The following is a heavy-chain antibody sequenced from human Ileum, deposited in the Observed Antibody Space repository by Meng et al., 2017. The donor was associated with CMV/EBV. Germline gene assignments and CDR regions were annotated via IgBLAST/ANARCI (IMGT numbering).Heavy chain of an antibody. J-gene: IGHJ4*02. CDR2: IYYSGST. V-gene: IGHV4-39*01. Sequence: SSGSISSGNYYWGWIRQRPGKGLEWIGNIYYSGSTYYNPSLQSRVTVSIDTSKNQFSLNLISVTAADTAVYYCARSYYDTVGYYFGHWGQGTLVTVSS. D-gene: IGHD3-22*01. CDR1: SGSISSGNYY. CDR3: ARSYYDTVGYYFGH.